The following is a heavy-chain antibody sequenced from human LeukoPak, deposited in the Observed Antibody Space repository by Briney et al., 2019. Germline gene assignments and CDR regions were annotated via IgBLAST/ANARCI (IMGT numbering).Heavy chain of an antibody. Sequence: SETLSLTCTVSGGSISSGDYYWSWIRQPPGKGLEWIGYTYYSGSTYYNPSLKSRVTISVDTSKNQFSLKLSSVTAADTAVYYCARALSTDFDYWGQGTLVTVSS. CDR1: GGSISSGDYY. CDR3: ARALSTDFDY. J-gene: IGHJ4*02. V-gene: IGHV4-30-4*01. CDR2: TYYSGST.